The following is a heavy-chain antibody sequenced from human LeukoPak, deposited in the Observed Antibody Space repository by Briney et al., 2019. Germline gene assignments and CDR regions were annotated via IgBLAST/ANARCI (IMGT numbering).Heavy chain of an antibody. D-gene: IGHD6-13*01. J-gene: IGHJ5*02. CDR3: ARRYSSPSRWFDP. V-gene: IGHV4-39*07. Sequence: PSETLSLTCTVSGGSVSSSTYYWGWIRQPPGKGLEWIGSIYYSGSTYYNPSLKSRVIISVDTSKNQFSLKVSSVTAADTAVYYCARRYSSPSRWFDPWGQGTLVTVSS. CDR2: IYYSGST. CDR1: GGSVSSSTYY.